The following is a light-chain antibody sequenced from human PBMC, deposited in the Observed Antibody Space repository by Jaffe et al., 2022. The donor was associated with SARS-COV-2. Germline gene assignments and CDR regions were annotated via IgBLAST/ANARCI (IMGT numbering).Light chain of an antibody. V-gene: IGLV1-44*01. CDR2: SNN. J-gene: IGLJ3*02. CDR1: SSNIGSNT. Sequence: QSVLTQPPSASGTPGQRVTISCSGSSSNIGSNTANWYQQLPGTAPKLLIHSNNQRPSGVPDRFSGSKSGTSASLAISGLQSEDEADYYCAAWDDSLNGPVFGGGTKLTVL. CDR3: AAWDDSLNGPV.